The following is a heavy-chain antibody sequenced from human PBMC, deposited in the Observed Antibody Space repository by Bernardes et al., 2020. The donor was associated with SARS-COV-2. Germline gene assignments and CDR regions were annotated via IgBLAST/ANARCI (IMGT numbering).Heavy chain of an antibody. CDR3: ARGSGNYYFDY. D-gene: IGHD1-26*01. Sequence: GSLRLSCTASGFTFSSYWMHWVRQAPGKGLVWVSRLNGDGNSINYADSVKGRFTISRDNAKHTVYLQMNSLRPEDTAIYYCARGSGNYYFDYWGQGTLVTVSS. J-gene: IGHJ4*02. V-gene: IGHV3-74*01. CDR1: GFTFSSYW. CDR2: LNGDGNSI.